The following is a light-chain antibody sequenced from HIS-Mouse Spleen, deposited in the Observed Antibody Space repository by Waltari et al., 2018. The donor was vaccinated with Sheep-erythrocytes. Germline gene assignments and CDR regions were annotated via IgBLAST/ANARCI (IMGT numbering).Light chain of an antibody. V-gene: IGKV1-33*01. CDR2: DAS. CDR1: QDISNY. J-gene: IGKJ4*01. Sequence: DIQMTQSPSSLSASVGDRVTITCQASQDISNYLNWYQQKPGKAPKLLIYDASNLETVVPSRFSGSGSGTDFTFTISSLQPEDIATYYCQQYDNLLTFGGGTK. CDR3: QQYDNLLT.